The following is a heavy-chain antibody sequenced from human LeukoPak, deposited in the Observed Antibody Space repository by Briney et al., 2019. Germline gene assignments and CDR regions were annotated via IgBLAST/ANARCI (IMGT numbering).Heavy chain of an antibody. CDR1: RFTFNRRG. CDR2: IRYDRGET. CDR3: AKDGDDCIDY. D-gene: IGHD2-21*01. V-gene: IGHV3-30*02. Sequence: GGSLRLSCAASRFTFNRRGMHWVRQAPGKGLEWVAFIRYDRGETFYADFVKGRFTISRDNSKNTLSLQLNTLRPEDTALYYCAKDGDDCIDYWGPGTLVTVSS. J-gene: IGHJ4*02.